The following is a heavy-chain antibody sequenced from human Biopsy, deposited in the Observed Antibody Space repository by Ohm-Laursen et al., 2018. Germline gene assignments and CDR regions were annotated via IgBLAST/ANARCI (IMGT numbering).Heavy chain of an antibody. Sequence: GTLSLTCTVTGGSISRSSYYWDWIRQPPGKGLEWIGSIYYSGSTYYNPSLKSRVTISADRSKNQFSLKLTSVTAADTAMYYCARQVDFWSGYVDYWGQGTLVAVSS. J-gene: IGHJ4*02. CDR1: GGSISRSSYY. CDR3: ARQVDFWSGYVDY. V-gene: IGHV4-39*01. CDR2: IYYSGST. D-gene: IGHD3-3*01.